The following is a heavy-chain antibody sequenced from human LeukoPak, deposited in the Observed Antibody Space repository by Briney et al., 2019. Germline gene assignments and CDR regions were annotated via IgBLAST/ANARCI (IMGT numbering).Heavy chain of an antibody. Sequence: GGSLRLSCAASGFTFSSYAMHWVRQAPGKGLEWVAVISYDGSNKYYADSVKGRFTISRDNSKNTLYLQMNSLRAEDTAVYYCAREKSSGITIFSFDPWGQGTLVAVSS. J-gene: IGHJ5*02. D-gene: IGHD3-9*01. CDR3: AREKSSGITIFSFDP. V-gene: IGHV3-30*04. CDR1: GFTFSSYA. CDR2: ISYDGSNK.